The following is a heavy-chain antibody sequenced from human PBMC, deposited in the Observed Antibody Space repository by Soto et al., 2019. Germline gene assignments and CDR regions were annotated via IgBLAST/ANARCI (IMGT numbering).Heavy chain of an antibody. V-gene: IGHV4-34*01. CDR2: INHSGST. CDR3: ARQTPYAFDI. CDR1: GGSFSGYY. J-gene: IGHJ3*02. Sequence: PSETLSLTCAVYGGSFSGYYWSWIRQPPGKGLEWIGEINHSGSTNYNPSLKSRVTISVDTSKNQFSLKLSSVTAADTAVYYCARQTPYAFDIWGQGTMVTVSS.